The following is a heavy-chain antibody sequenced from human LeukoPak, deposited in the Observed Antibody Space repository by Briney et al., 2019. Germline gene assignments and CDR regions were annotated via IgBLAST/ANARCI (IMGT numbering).Heavy chain of an antibody. J-gene: IGHJ4*02. CDR3: ARGYVFGGGAYFDY. D-gene: IGHD3-3*01. CDR1: GGSISSGDYY. Sequence: PSETLSLTCTVSGGSISSGDYYWSWIRQPPGKGLEWIGYIYYSGSTYYNPSLKSRVTISVDTSKNQFSLKLSSVTAADTAVYYCARGYVFGGGAYFDYGGQGPLVTVSS. CDR2: IYYSGST. V-gene: IGHV4-30-4*01.